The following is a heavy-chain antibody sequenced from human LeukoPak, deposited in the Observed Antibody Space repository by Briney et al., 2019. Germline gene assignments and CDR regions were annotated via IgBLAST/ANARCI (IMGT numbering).Heavy chain of an antibody. V-gene: IGHV3-7*01. Sequence: GGTLRLSCAASGFTFNSYGMSWVRQAPGKGLELVANIKQDRSEKYYVDSVKGRFTISRDNAKNSLYLQINSLRAEDTAVYYCARLREIPVFGVVTKSTSYFDYWGQGTLVTVSS. CDR3: ARLREIPVFGVVTKSTSYFDY. CDR1: GFTFNSYG. D-gene: IGHD3-3*01. CDR2: IKQDRSEK. J-gene: IGHJ4*02.